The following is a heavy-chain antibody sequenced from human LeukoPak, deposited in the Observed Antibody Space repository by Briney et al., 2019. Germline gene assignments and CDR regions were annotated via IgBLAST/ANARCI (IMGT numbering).Heavy chain of an antibody. CDR3: ARNTLAGYGMDV. CDR1: GFTFSSYS. CDR2: ISSSSSYI. J-gene: IGHJ6*02. V-gene: IGHV3-21*01. Sequence: GGSLRLSCAASGFTFSSYSMNWVRQAPGKGLEWVSSISSSSSYIYYADSVTGRFPISSDNAKNSLYLQMNSLRAEDTAVYYCARNTLAGYGMDVWGQGTTVTVAS.